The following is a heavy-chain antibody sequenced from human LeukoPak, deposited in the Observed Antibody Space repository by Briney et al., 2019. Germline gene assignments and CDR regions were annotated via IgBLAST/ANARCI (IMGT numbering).Heavy chain of an antibody. Sequence: SETLSLTCTVSGGYISSYYWSWIRQPPGKGLEWIGYINYRGRTDYNPSLKGRVTISVDTSKNQFSLKLSSVTAADTAVFYCARTISGWYYFDYWGQGTLVTVSS. CDR3: ARTISGWYYFDY. J-gene: IGHJ4*02. CDR1: GGYISSYY. CDR2: INYRGRT. D-gene: IGHD6-13*01. V-gene: IGHV4-59*08.